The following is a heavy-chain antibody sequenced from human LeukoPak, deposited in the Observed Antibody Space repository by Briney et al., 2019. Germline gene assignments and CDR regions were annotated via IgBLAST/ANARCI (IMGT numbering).Heavy chain of an antibody. V-gene: IGHV3-20*04. J-gene: IGHJ6*03. D-gene: IGHD4-11*01. Sequence: GGSLRLSCEASGFTFDDYGMSWVRQAPGKGLEWVSGINWNGGSTGYADSVKGRFTISRDNAKNSLYLQMNSLRAEDTALYYCARAIYYSNLWYYYYYMDVWGKGTTVTVSS. CDR2: INWNGGST. CDR1: GFTFDDYG. CDR3: ARAIYYSNLWYYYYYMDV.